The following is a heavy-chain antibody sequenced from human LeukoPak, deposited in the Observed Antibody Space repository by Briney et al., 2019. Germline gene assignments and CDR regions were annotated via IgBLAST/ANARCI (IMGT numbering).Heavy chain of an antibody. V-gene: IGHV4-34*01. Sequence: PSETLSLTCAVYGGSFSGYYWSRIRQPPGKGLEWIGEINHSGSTNYNPSLKSRVTISVDTSKNQFSLKLSYVTAADTAVYYCARGRYSSSWFRFPWFDPWGQGTLVTVSS. D-gene: IGHD6-13*01. J-gene: IGHJ5*02. CDR3: ARGRYSSSWFRFPWFDP. CDR1: GGSFSGYY. CDR2: INHSGST.